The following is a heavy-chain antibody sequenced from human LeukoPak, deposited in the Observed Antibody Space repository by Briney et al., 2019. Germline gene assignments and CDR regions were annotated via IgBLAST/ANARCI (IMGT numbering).Heavy chain of an antibody. CDR1: GFTFSNYG. CDR3: AKRGDGGHKSLEY. Sequence: GTSLRLPCAASGFTFSNYGMHWVRQAPGKGLEWVATITYDGSSEYYADSVRDRFTVSRDNSKNTLYLQMSSLKTEDTAVYYCAKRGDGGHKSLEYWGQGTLVIVSS. CDR2: ITYDGSSE. J-gene: IGHJ4*02. V-gene: IGHV3-30*18. D-gene: IGHD3-16*01.